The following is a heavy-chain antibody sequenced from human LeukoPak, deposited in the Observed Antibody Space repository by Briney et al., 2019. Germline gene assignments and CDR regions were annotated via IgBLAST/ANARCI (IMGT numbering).Heavy chain of an antibody. J-gene: IGHJ4*02. Sequence: SETLSLTCTVSGGSISSYYWSWIRQPPGKGLEWIGYIYYSGSTKYNPSLKSRVTISVDTSKNQFSLKVSSVPGADTAVYYWARGGSTSWEIDYWGEGTLVTVSS. CDR1: GGSISSYY. CDR2: IYYSGST. D-gene: IGHD2-2*01. V-gene: IGHV4-59*01. CDR3: ARGGSTSWEIDY.